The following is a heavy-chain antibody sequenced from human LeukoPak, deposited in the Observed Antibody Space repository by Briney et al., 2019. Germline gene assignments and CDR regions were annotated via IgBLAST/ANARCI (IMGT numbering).Heavy chain of an antibody. J-gene: IGHJ4*02. CDR2: ISGSGGST. CDR3: AKHRSRRGYFDY. Sequence: PGGSLRLSCAASGFTFSIYAMSWVRQAPGKGLEWVSAISGSGGSTYYADSVKGRFTISRDNSKNTLYLQMNSLSAEDTAVYYCAKHRSRRGYFDYWGQGTLVTVSS. CDR1: GFTFSIYA. D-gene: IGHD6-6*01. V-gene: IGHV3-23*01.